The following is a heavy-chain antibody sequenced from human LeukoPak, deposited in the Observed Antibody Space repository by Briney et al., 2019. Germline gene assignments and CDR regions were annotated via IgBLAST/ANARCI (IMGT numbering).Heavy chain of an antibody. Sequence: PGGSLRLSCTASGFTFNNYGMHWVRQAPGKGPEWVAVISYNGGNKYYADSVKGRFTISRDNSKNTLYLQMNSLRAEDTAVYYCASGRITMVRGVDPVDYWGQGTLVTVSS. J-gene: IGHJ4*02. CDR3: ASGRITMVRGVDPVDY. CDR1: GFTFNNYG. CDR2: ISYNGGNK. V-gene: IGHV3-30*03. D-gene: IGHD3-10*01.